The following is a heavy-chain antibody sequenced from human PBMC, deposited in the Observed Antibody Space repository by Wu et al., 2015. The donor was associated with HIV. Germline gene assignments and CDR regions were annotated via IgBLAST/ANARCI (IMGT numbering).Heavy chain of an antibody. J-gene: IGHJ4*02. V-gene: IGHV1-2*02. Sequence: QVQLVQSGTEVKRPGASLKVSCKASGYTFTGYYIHWVRQAPGQGLEWMGWINPNRGGTSYAQKFQGRVSMTRDTSISTAYMELSRLRSDDTVVYYCATKTGDYNGPNYWGQGTLVTVSS. CDR2: INPNRGGT. D-gene: IGHD4-17*01. CDR1: GYTFTGYY. CDR3: ATKTGDYNGPNY.